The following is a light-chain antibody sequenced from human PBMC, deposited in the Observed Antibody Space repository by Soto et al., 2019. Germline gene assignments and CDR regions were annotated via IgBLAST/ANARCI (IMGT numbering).Light chain of an antibody. CDR3: QKYSSAPFT. CDR2: AAS. J-gene: IGKJ5*01. V-gene: IGKV1-27*01. CDR1: QGINNY. Sequence: IRVTQSPSSLSSSVGDRVTLTCPASQGINNYLAWYKQKPGKVPKLLRYAASTLQVGVPSRFSGSGSGTDFTLTISSLQPEDAEIYYCQKYSSAPFTFGQGTRLEIK.